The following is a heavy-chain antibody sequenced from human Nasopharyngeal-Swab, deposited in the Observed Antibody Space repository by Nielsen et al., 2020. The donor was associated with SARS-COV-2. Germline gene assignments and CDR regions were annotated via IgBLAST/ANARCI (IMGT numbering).Heavy chain of an antibody. J-gene: IGHJ6*03. Sequence: WIRQPPGKGLEWIGSIYYSGSTDYNPARKRRGTISVDTSKNQFALKLSSVTAADTAVYYCARNNPGSLVNYYYYMDVWGKGTTVTVSS. CDR3: ARNNPGSLVNYYYYMDV. D-gene: IGHD3-16*01. V-gene: IGHV4-39*01. CDR2: IYYSGST.